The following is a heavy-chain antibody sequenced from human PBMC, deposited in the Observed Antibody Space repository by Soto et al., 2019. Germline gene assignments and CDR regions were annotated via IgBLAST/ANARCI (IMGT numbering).Heavy chain of an antibody. J-gene: IGHJ4*02. CDR3: AHRVLRAVFGLVTTTAIYFDF. CDR1: GFSLTTSGVG. D-gene: IGHD3-3*01. Sequence: QITLKESGPTVVKPTETLTLTCTFSGFSLTTSGVGVGWVRQSPGKAPEWLALIYWDDDKRYSTPLKSRLTIPKDTSKSQVVLTMANVDPADTATYYCAHRVLRAVFGLVTTTAIYFDFWGQGTPVVVSS. CDR2: IYWDDDK. V-gene: IGHV2-5*02.